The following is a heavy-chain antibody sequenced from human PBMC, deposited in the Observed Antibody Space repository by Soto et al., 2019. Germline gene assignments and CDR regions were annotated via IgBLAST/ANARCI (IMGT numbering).Heavy chain of an antibody. D-gene: IGHD1-1*01. Sequence: GGSLRLSCTASGFTLSDHYMDWFRQAPGKGLEWVGRTRHKFQSFTTDFAASVKGRFTISRDDSKNSMYLQMNGLKTEDTAVYYCARYMGRTGNYGHFDYWGQGTLVTVSS. CDR3: ARYMGRTGNYGHFDY. CDR1: GFTLSDHY. J-gene: IGHJ4*02. CDR2: TRHKFQSFTT. V-gene: IGHV3-72*01.